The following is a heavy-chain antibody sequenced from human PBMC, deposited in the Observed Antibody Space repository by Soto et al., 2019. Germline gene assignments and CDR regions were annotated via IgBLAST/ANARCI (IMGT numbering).Heavy chain of an antibody. CDR3: AKGSGASSTWTY. V-gene: IGHV3-23*01. J-gene: IGHJ4*02. CDR2: ISGGGDGT. D-gene: IGHD6-6*01. Sequence: GGSPRLSWAASGFTFGRYAMTWVRQAPGKGLQWVSAISGGGDGTYYADSVQGRFTISRDNSQSTVYLQMKSLRVDDTALYYCAKGSGASSTWTYWGQGT. CDR1: GFTFGRYA.